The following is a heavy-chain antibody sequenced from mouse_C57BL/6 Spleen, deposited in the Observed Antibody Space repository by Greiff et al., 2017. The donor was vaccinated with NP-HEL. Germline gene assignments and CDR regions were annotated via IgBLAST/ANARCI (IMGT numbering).Heavy chain of an antibody. D-gene: IGHD1-1*01. V-gene: IGHV1-42*01. CDR1: GYSFTGYY. Sequence: VQLQQSGPELVKPGASVKISCKASGYSFTGYYMNWVKQSPEKSLEWIGEINPSTGGTTYNQKFKAKATLTVDKSSSTAYMQLKSLTSEDSAVYYCARRDTTVVATDYFDYWGQGTTLTVSS. J-gene: IGHJ2*01. CDR3: ARRDTTVVATDYFDY. CDR2: INPSTGGT.